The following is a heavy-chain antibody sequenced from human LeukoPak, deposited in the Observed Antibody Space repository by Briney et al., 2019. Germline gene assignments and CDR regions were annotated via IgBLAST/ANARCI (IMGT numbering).Heavy chain of an antibody. CDR2: IYTRGST. J-gene: IGHJ5*02. CDR3: ARDSAYCGGDCPSVGFDI. D-gene: IGHD2-21*02. V-gene: IGHV4-61*02. CDR1: GGSISSGSYY. Sequence: SETLSLTCTVSGGSISSGSYYWRSTRQPAGKGLEWIVRIYTRGSTNYNPSLKSRVTISVDTSKNQFSLKLSSVAAAETVVYYWARDSAYCGGDCPSVGFDIWGQGTLVTVSS.